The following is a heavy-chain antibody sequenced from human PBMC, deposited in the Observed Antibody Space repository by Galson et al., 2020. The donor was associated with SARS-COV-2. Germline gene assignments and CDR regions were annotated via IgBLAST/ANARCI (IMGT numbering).Heavy chain of an antibody. D-gene: IGHD5-18*01. CDR3: AKDRGVDTAMDYYMDV. Sequence: GGSLRLSCAASGFTFSSYGMHWVRQAPGKGLEWVAVIWYDGSNKYYADSVKGRFTISRDNSKNTLYLQMNSLRAEDTAVYYCAKDRGVDTAMDYYMDVWGKGTTVTVSS. J-gene: IGHJ6*03. CDR1: GFTFSSYG. CDR2: IWYDGSNK. V-gene: IGHV3-33*06.